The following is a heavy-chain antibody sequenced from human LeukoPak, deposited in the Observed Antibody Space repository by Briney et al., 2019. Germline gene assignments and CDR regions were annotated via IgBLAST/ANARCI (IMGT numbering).Heavy chain of an antibody. J-gene: IGHJ6*04. D-gene: IGHD2-2*01. CDR1: GGTFSSYA. Sequence: GASVKVSCKASGGTFSSYAISWVRQAPGQGLEGMGGIIPIFGTANYAQKFQGRVTITADESTSTAYMELSSLRSEDTAVYYCAVPADMRSSYYYYYGMDVWGKGTTVTGSS. V-gene: IGHV1-69*13. CDR3: AVPADMRSSYYYYYGMDV. CDR2: IIPIFGTA.